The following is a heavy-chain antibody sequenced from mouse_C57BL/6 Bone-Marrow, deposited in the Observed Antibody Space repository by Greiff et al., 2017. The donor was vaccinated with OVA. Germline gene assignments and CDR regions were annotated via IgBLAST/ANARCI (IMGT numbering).Heavy chain of an antibody. D-gene: IGHD1-1*01. CDR2: IYPRSGNT. CDR3: SPIYYYGSSPYAMDY. CDR1: GYTFTSYG. J-gene: IGHJ4*01. V-gene: IGHV1-81*01. Sequence: VQLQQSGAELARPGASVKLSCKASGYTFTSYGISWVKQRTGQGLEWIGEIYPRSGNTYYNEKFKGKAPLTADKSSSTAYMELRSLTSDDSAVYFCSPIYYYGSSPYAMDYWGQGTSVTVSS.